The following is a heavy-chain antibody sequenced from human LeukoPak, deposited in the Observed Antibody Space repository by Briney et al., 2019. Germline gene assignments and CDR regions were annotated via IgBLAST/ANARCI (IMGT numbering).Heavy chain of an antibody. J-gene: IGHJ4*02. CDR2: ISDSGGNT. CDR1: GFTFSSYA. CDR3: AKYYSSGVRLFDY. Sequence: GGSLRLSCAASGFTFSSYAMSWVRQAPGKGLEWVSAISDSGGNTDYADSVKGRFTISRDNSKNTLDLQMNSLRAEDTAVYYCAKYYSSGVRLFDYWGQGTLVTVSS. D-gene: IGHD6-19*01. V-gene: IGHV3-23*01.